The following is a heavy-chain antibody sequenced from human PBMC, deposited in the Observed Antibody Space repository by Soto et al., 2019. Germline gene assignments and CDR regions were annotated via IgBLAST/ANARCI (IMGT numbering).Heavy chain of an antibody. V-gene: IGHV3-23*01. CDR2: ISGSGGST. J-gene: IGHJ4*02. D-gene: IGHD6-13*01. CDR1: GFTFSSYA. Sequence: GGSLRLSCAASGFTFSSYAMSWVRQAPGKGLEWVSAISGSGGSTYYADSVKGRFTISRDNSKNTLYLQMNSLRAEDTAVYYCAKDAQSKYSSRIFDYWAREPWSPSPQ. CDR3: AKDAQSKYSSRIFDY.